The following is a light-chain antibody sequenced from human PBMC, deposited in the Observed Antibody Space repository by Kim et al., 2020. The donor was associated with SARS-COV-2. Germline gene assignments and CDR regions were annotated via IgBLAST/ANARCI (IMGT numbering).Light chain of an antibody. Sequence: SPGGRAAPACRASRSVGSNLAWFQQKPGQAPRLLIYGASTRATGIPARFSGSGSGTEFTLTISSLQSEDFASYYCQEYNNWPPWTFGQGTKVDIK. J-gene: IGKJ1*01. V-gene: IGKV3-15*01. CDR1: RSVGSN. CDR2: GAS. CDR3: QEYNNWPPWT.